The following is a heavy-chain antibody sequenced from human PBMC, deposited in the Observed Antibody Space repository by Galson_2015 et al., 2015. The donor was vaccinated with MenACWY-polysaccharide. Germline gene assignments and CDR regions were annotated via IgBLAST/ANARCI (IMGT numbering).Heavy chain of an antibody. D-gene: IGHD5-18*01. Sequence: SLRLSCAASGFTFSSYGMHWVRQAPGKGLEWVAVIWYDGSNKYYADSVKGRFTISRDNSKNTLYLQMNSLRVEDTAVYYCARGKDTAMDNPDYWGQGTQVTVSS. V-gene: IGHV3-33*01. CDR3: ARGKDTAMDNPDY. CDR1: GFTFSSYG. J-gene: IGHJ4*02. CDR2: IWYDGSNK.